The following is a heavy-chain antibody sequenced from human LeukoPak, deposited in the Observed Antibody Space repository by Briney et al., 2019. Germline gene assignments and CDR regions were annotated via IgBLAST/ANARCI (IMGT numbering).Heavy chain of an antibody. CDR2: INAGNGNT. Sequence: ASVKVSCKASGYTFTSYAMHWVRQAPGQRFEWMGWINAGNGNTKYSQESQGRVTITRDTSASTAYMELSSLRSEDMAVYYCARDSTLPYCTNGVCYRAPGAFDIWGQGKMVTVSS. D-gene: IGHD2-8*01. V-gene: IGHV1-3*03. CDR3: ARDSTLPYCTNGVCYRAPGAFDI. J-gene: IGHJ3*02. CDR1: GYTFTSYA.